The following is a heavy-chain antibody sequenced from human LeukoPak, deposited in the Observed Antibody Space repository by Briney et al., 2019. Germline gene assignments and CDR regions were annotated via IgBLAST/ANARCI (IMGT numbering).Heavy chain of an antibody. V-gene: IGHV4-34*01. CDR3: ASRYYDSSGYHAVDY. D-gene: IGHD3-22*01. Sequence: SETLSLTCAVYGGTFSGYYWSWIRQPPGKGLEWIGEINHSGSTNYNPSLKRRVTISVDTSKNQFSLKLSSVTAADTAVYYCASRYYDSSGYHAVDYWGQGTLVTVSS. CDR2: INHSGST. CDR1: GGTFSGYY. J-gene: IGHJ4*02.